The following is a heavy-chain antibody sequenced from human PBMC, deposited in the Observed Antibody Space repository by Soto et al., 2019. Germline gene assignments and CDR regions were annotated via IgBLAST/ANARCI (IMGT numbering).Heavy chain of an antibody. J-gene: IGHJ6*02. CDR3: ARGRGMDV. Sequence: SETLSLTCSVSGGSIGSSSYFWGWIRQPPGKGLEWIGSIYYSGSTYYNPSLKSRVTVSVDTSKNQFSLKLSSVTAADTAVYYCARGRGMDVWGQGTTVTV. D-gene: IGHD3-10*01. CDR2: IYYSGST. CDR1: GGSIGSSSYF. V-gene: IGHV4-39*01.